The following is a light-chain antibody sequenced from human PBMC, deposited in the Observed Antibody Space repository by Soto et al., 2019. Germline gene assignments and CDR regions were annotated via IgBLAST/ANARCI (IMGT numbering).Light chain of an antibody. CDR1: SSNIGSYT. V-gene: IGLV1-44*01. CDR2: SNN. J-gene: IGLJ2*01. CDR3: AAWDDSLNGVV. Sequence: QSVLTQPPSASGTPGQRVTISCSGSSSNIGSYTVNWYQQLPGTAPKLLIYSNNQRPSGVPDRFSGSKSGTSVSLAISELQSEDEADYYCAAWDDSLNGVVFGGGTKVTVL.